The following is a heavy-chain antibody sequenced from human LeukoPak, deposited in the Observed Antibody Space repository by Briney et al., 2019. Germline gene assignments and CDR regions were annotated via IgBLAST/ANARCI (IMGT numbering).Heavy chain of an antibody. CDR2: KYYSGNT. J-gene: IGHJ2*01. D-gene: IGHD2-15*01. CDR1: GGFVSTYY. Sequence: SETLSLTCNVSGGFVSTYYWSWIRQSPGKGLEWIGYKYYSGNTNYSPSLQSRVTISVDTSTNQVFLQLTSVTAADTAVYYCARGEGGYYSHWHFDLWGRGILVSVSS. CDR3: ARGEGGYYSHWHFDL. V-gene: IGHV4-59*02.